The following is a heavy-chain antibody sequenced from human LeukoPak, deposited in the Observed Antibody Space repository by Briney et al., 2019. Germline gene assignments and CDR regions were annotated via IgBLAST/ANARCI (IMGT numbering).Heavy chain of an antibody. V-gene: IGHV3-48*01. J-gene: IGHJ6*03. CDR3: ARFAAGGSYYYYMDV. D-gene: IGHD6-25*01. CDR2: IGTSSTTI. CDR1: GFTFSSHT. Sequence: GGSLRLSCAASGFTFSSHTMNWVRQPPGKGLEWVSNIGTSSTTIYYADSVKGRFTISRDNAKNSLYLQMNSLRADDTAVYYCARFAAGGSYYYYMDVWGKGTTVTVSS.